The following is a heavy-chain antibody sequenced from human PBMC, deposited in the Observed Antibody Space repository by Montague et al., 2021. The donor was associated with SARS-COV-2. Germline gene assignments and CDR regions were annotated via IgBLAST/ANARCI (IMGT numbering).Heavy chain of an antibody. CDR1: GDSITTYY. Sequence: SETLSLTCSVSGDSITTYYWSWIRQSPGRGLEWIGHIYYTGTTKYDPSLKSRVTISVDTSRRQFSLKLKSVTAADTAVYYCARSKPVSSFYYYYGMDVWGQGTTVTVSS. V-gene: IGHV4-59*12. CDR3: ARSKPVSSFYYYYGMDV. J-gene: IGHJ6*02. D-gene: IGHD1-14*01. CDR2: IYYTGTT.